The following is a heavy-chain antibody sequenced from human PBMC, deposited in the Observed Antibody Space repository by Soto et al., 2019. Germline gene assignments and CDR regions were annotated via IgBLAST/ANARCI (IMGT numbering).Heavy chain of an antibody. J-gene: IGHJ3*02. Sequence: QVQLQPSGPGLVKPSETLSLTCSVSGGSISSYFKNWIRQAPGKGLEWIGCIYDSGDANYNPSLKSRVTISFDTSKNPFSLKLNSVTAADTAVYYCVSSRAAVFGDALDIWALGTMVTVSS. V-gene: IGHV4-59*03. D-gene: IGHD3-3*01. CDR2: IYDSGDA. CDR1: GGSISSYF. CDR3: VSSRAAVFGDALDI.